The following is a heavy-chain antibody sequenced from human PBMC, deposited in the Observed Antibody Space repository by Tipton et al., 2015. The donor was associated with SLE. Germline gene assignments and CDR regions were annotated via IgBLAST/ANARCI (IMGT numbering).Heavy chain of an antibody. D-gene: IGHD4-17*01. CDR3: AREVTVTRGDAFDI. CDR1: GGSISSGDYY. Sequence: TLSLTCTVSGGSISSGDYYWSWIRQPPGKGLEWIGYIYYSGSTYYNPSLKSRVTISVDTSKNQFSLKLSSVTAADTAVYYCAREVTVTRGDAFDIWGQGTMVTVSS. CDR2: IYYSGST. J-gene: IGHJ3*02. V-gene: IGHV4-30-4*01.